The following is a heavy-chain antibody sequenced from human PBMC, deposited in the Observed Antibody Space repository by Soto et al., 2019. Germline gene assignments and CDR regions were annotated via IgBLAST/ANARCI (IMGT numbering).Heavy chain of an antibody. CDR3: AKRIMATIGHFDS. D-gene: IGHD5-12*01. CDR2: ISGIGRST. Sequence: PGGSLRLSCAASGFTFSSYAMSWVRQAPGKGLEWVSSISGIGRSTYYADSVKGRFTISRDNSKNTLFLQMSSLRAEDTAVYYCAKRIMATIGHFDSWGQGTLVTVSS. V-gene: IGHV3-23*01. CDR1: GFTFSSYA. J-gene: IGHJ4*02.